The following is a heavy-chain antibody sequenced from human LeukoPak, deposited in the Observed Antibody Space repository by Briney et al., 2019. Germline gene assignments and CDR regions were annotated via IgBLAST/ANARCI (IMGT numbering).Heavy chain of an antibody. Sequence: SETLSLTCAVSGGSISSGTYSWTWIRQPPGKGLEWIGSIYYSGSTYYNPSLKSRVTISVDTSKNQFSLKLSSVTAADTAVYYCARGLGRSQGNWFDPWGQGTLVTVSS. CDR2: IYYSGST. CDR1: GGSISSGTYS. D-gene: IGHD6-6*01. V-gene: IGHV4-39*07. J-gene: IGHJ5*02. CDR3: ARGLGRSQGNWFDP.